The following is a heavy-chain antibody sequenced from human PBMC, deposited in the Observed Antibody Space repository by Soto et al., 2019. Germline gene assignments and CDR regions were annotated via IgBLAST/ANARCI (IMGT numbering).Heavy chain of an antibody. CDR1: GYSFAGYW. CDR2: IYPGDSDT. D-gene: IGHD3-10*01. CDR3: ARLPGVRGVFDGFNV. V-gene: IGHV5-51*01. J-gene: IGHJ3*01. Sequence: PGESLKISCKGSGYSFAGYWIGWVRQMPGKGLDWMGVIYPGDSDTRYSPSFHGQVTISADKSISTAYLQWSSLKASDTAMYFCARLPGVRGVFDGFNVWGQGTMVTV.